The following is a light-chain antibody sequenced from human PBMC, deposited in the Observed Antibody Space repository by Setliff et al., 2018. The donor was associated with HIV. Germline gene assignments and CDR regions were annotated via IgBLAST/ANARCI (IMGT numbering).Light chain of an antibody. V-gene: IGKV1-9*01. CDR2: AAS. J-gene: IGKJ1*01. Sequence: DIQLTQSPSFLSASVGDRVTITCRASQGISSYLAWYHQKPGKAPKLLIYAASTLQSGVPSRFSGSGSGTEFTLTISSLQPEDFATYYCQQVNSYPQTFGQGTKVDIK. CDR1: QGISSY. CDR3: QQVNSYPQT.